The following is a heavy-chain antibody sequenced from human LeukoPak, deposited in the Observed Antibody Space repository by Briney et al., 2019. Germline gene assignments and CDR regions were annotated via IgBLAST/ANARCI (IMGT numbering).Heavy chain of an antibody. CDR3: VRGHGGY. CDR2: TYNGGST. Sequence: PSETLSLTCTVSGGSVSSSIYHWFWIRQPLGKGLEWIGFTYNGGSTYYNPSLKSRVTISVDMAKNQFSLKVMSVTAADTAVYYCVRGHGGYWGQGTLVTVSS. CDR1: GGSVSSSIYH. J-gene: IGHJ4*02. V-gene: IGHV4-61*01.